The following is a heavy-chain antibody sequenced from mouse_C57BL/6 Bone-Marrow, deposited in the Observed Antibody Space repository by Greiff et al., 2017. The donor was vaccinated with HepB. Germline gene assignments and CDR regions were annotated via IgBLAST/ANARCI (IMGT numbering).Heavy chain of an antibody. J-gene: IGHJ1*03. CDR1: GYTFTDYE. CDR3: TRRGYGNSYWYFDV. CDR2: IDPEAGGT. D-gene: IGHD2-1*01. Sequence: QVQLHQSGAELVRPGASVTLSCKASGYTFTDYEMHWVKQTPVHGLEWIGAIDPEAGGTAYNQKFKGKAILTADKSSSTAYMELRSLTSEDSAVYYCTRRGYGNSYWYFDVWGTGTTVTVSS. V-gene: IGHV1-15*01.